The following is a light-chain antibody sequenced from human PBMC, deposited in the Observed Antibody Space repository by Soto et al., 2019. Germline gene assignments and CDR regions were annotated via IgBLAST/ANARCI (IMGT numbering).Light chain of an antibody. CDR1: SSDVGGYNY. CDR2: DVS. CDR3: SSYTSSSTRLYV. V-gene: IGLV2-14*01. Sequence: QSALTQPASVSGSPGQSITISCTGTSSDVGGYNYVSWYQQQPGQAPKLMIYDVSNRPSGVSNRFSGSKSGNTASLTISGLQAEYEADYYCSSYTSSSTRLYVFGTGTKVTVL. J-gene: IGLJ1*01.